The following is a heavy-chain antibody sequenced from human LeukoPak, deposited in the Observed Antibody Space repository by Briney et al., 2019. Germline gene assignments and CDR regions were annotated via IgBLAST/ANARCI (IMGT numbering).Heavy chain of an antibody. Sequence: SETLSLTCAVYGGSFSGYYWSWIRQPPGKGLEWIGEINHSGSTNYNPSLKSRVTISVDTSKNQFSLKLSSVTAADTAVYYCARWHYYGSGSYYRIAFDIWGQGTMVTVSS. CDR2: INHSGST. CDR3: ARWHYYGSGSYYRIAFDI. V-gene: IGHV4-34*01. D-gene: IGHD3-10*01. J-gene: IGHJ3*02. CDR1: GGSFSGYY.